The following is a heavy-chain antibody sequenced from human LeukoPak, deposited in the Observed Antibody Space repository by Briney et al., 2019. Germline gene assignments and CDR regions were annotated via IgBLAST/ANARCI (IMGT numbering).Heavy chain of an antibody. J-gene: IGHJ4*02. CDR1: GYSFTSYW. Sequence: PGESLKISCEGSGYSFTSYWIGWVRQMPGKGLEWMGIIYPGDSDTRYSPSFQGQVTISADKSIDTAYLQWSSLMASDTAMYYCARQAATAYDYFDYWGQGTLVAVSS. D-gene: IGHD1-1*01. V-gene: IGHV5-51*01. CDR3: ARQAATAYDYFDY. CDR2: IYPGDSDT.